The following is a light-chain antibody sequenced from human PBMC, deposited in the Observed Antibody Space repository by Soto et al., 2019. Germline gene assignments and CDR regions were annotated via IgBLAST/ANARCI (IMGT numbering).Light chain of an antibody. V-gene: IGLV2-14*01. Sequence: QSALTQPASVSGSPGQSITISCTGTSSDIGAYKYVSWQQQHPDKAPKYLIYEVYNRPSGVSDRFSGSKSGNTASLTISGLQAEDEADYYCSSYTTSNTVIFGGGTKLTVL. CDR1: SSDIGAYKY. CDR3: SSYTTSNTVI. CDR2: EVY. J-gene: IGLJ2*01.